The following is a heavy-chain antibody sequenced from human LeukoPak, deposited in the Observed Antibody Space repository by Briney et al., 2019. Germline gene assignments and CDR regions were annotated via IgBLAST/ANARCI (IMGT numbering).Heavy chain of an antibody. V-gene: IGHV3-7*03. J-gene: IGHJ6*02. CDR3: ARNNGMDV. Sequence: GGSLRLSCAASRFALSSHWMTWVRQVPGRGPEWVANVNRDGSETYYLDSVKGRFTISKDNAKNSLYLQMNSLRAEGTALYHCARNNGMDVWGQGTTVIVSS. CDR2: VNRDGSET. CDR1: RFALSSHW.